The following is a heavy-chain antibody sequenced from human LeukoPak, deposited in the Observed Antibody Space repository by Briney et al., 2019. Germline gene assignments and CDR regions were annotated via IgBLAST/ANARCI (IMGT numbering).Heavy chain of an antibody. Sequence: ASVKVSCKASGGTFSSYAISWVRQAPGQGLEWMGGIIPIFGTANYAQKFQGRVTITADESTSTAYMELSSLRSEDTAVYYCARGYYDYVWGSYRWDYWGQGTLVTVSS. J-gene: IGHJ4*02. CDR2: IIPIFGTA. D-gene: IGHD3-16*02. V-gene: IGHV1-69*13. CDR1: GGTFSSYA. CDR3: ARGYYDYVWGSYRWDY.